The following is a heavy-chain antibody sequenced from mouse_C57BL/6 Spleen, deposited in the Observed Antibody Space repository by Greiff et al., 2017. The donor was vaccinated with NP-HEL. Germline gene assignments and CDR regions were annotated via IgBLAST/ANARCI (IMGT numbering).Heavy chain of an antibody. CDR3: ARGELGPWSAY. CDR1: GFTFSDYG. CDR2: ISSGSSTI. J-gene: IGHJ3*01. V-gene: IGHV5-17*01. Sequence: EVQRVESGGGLVKPGGSLKLSCAASGFTFSDYGMHWVRQAPEKGLEWVAYISSGSSTIYYADTVKGRFTISRDNAKNTLFLQMTSLRSEDTAMYYCARGELGPWSAYWGQGTLVTVSA. D-gene: IGHD4-1*01.